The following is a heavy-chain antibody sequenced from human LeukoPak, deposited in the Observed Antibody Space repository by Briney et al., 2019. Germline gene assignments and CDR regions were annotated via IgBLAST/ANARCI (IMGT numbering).Heavy chain of an antibody. D-gene: IGHD6-13*01. V-gene: IGHV1-2*02. CDR2: INPNSGGT. CDR3: ARFRDLGLWYYFHY. J-gene: IGHJ4*02. Sequence: ASVKVSCKASGYTFADYHMHWVRQAPGQGLEWMGWINPNSGGTYYVQKFQGRVTMTRDTSISTAYMELSRLRSDDTAVYYCARFRDLGLWYYFHYWGQGTLVTVSS. CDR1: GYTFADYH.